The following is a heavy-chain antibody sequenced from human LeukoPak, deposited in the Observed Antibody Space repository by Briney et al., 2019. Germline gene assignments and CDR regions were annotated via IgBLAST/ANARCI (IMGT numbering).Heavy chain of an antibody. CDR2: ISGSGGST. D-gene: IGHD3-22*01. CDR1: GFTFSSYA. V-gene: IGHV3-23*01. J-gene: IGHJ4*02. Sequence: QSGGSLRLSCAASGFTFSSYAMSWVRQAPGKGLEWVSAISGSGGSTYYADSVKGRFTISRDNSKNTLYLQMNSLRAEDTAVYYCAKDIKYYDSSGYSLYFDYWGQGTLVTVSS. CDR3: AKDIKYYDSSGYSLYFDY.